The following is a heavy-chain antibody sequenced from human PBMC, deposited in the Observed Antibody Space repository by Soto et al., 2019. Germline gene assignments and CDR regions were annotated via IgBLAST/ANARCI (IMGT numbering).Heavy chain of an antibody. Sequence: ASETLSLTCTVSGGSITSGDNYWSWIRQPPGKGLEWIGYIYYSGHTYYNPSLKSRLTISVDTSKNQFSLRLTSVTAADTALYYCTRGAGAPWVRFDSWGQGTLVTVSS. J-gene: IGHJ4*02. CDR1: GGSITSGDNY. CDR2: IYYSGHT. D-gene: IGHD3-22*01. CDR3: TRGAGAPWVRFDS. V-gene: IGHV4-30-4*01.